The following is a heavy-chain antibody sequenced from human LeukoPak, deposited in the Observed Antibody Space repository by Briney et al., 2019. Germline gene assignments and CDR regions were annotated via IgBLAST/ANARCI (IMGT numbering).Heavy chain of an antibody. CDR2: ISSSGSTI. V-gene: IGHV3-48*04. D-gene: IGHD5-18*01. CDR1: GFTFSSYW. CDR3: ARVGNTAMVTQNDY. Sequence: GGSLRLSCAASGFTFSSYWMNWVRQAPGKGLEWVSYISSSGSTIYYADSVKGRFTISRDNAKNSLYLQMNSLRAEDTAVYYCARVGNTAMVTQNDYWGQGTLVTVSS. J-gene: IGHJ4*02.